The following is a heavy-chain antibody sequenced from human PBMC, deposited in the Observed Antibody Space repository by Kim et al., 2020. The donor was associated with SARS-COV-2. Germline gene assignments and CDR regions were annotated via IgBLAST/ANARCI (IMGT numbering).Heavy chain of an antibody. D-gene: IGHD2-2*01. CDR1: GFTFNKFA. CDR2: ISVRGDFT. Sequence: GGSLRLSCTAPGFTFNKFAMSWVRQAPGKGLEWVSIISVRGDFTYYADSVKGRFTISRDNSKSTLYFQLNSLRAEDTAVYYCAKGGSTSNYAFDLWGQGTLVTVSS. V-gene: IGHV3-23*01. CDR3: AKGGSTSNYAFDL. J-gene: IGHJ3*01.